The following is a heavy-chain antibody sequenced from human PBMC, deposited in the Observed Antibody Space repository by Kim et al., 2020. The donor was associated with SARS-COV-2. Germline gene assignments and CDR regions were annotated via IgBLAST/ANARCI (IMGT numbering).Heavy chain of an antibody. D-gene: IGHD2-2*01. Sequence: SVKVSCKASGGTFSSYAISWVRQAPGQGLEWMGGIIPIFGTANYAQKFQGRVTITADESTSTAYMELSSLRSEDTAVYYCARALVVPAARDWVSWGVGSGSKLGPFQHWGQGTLVTVSS. CDR3: ARALVVPAARDWVSWGVGSGSKLGPFQH. J-gene: IGHJ1*01. CDR2: IIPIFGTA. V-gene: IGHV1-69*13. CDR1: GGTFSSYA.